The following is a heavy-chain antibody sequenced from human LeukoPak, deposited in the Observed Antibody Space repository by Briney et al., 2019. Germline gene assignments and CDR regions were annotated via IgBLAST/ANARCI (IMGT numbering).Heavy chain of an antibody. CDR2: ISSSSSTI. D-gene: IGHD2-2*01. Sequence: PGGSLRLSCAASRFTFSSYSMNWLRQAPGRELDGVSYISSSSSTIYYADSVKGRFTISRDNAKNSLYLQMNSLRAEDTAVYYCARVSGQRMPPNWFDPWGQGTLVTVSS. V-gene: IGHV3-48*01. CDR1: RFTFSSYS. J-gene: IGHJ5*02. CDR3: ARVSGQRMPPNWFDP.